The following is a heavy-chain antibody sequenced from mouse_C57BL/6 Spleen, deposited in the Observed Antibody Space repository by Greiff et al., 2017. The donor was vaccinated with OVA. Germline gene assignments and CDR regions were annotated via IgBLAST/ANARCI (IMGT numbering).Heavy chain of an antibody. Sequence: EVQVVESGGGLVKPGASVKLSCAASGYTFSDYGMNWVSQRPGKGLEWVAYISRGSSTIYYAEKVKGRSTISRDNAKNTLFLQMTSLRSEDTDMYYCAKGLPRGLDYWGQGTTLTVSS. CDR2: ISRGSSTI. J-gene: IGHJ2*01. D-gene: IGHD2-4*01. V-gene: IGHV5-17*01. CDR3: AKGLPRGLDY. CDR1: GYTFSDYG.